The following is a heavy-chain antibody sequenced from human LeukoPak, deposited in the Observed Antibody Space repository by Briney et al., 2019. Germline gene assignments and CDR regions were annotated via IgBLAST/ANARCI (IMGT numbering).Heavy chain of an antibody. CDR1: GFTFDDYA. CDR2: ISWNSGSI. CDR3: ARDLRVLSLIAAAPLDY. Sequence: GGSLRLSCAASGFTFDDYAMHWVRQAPGKGLEWVSGISWNSGSIGYADSVKGRFTISRDNAKNSLYLQMNSLRAEDTAVYYCARDLRVLSLIAAAPLDYWGQGTLVTVSS. V-gene: IGHV3-9*01. J-gene: IGHJ4*02. D-gene: IGHD6-13*01.